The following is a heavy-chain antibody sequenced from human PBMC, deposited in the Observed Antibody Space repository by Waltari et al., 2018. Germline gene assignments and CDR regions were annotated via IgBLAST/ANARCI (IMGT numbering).Heavy chain of an antibody. Sequence: QLQLQESGPGLVKPSETLSLTCPVSGGSISSSSYYWGWIRQPPGKGLGWIGSIYYSGSTYYNPSLKSRVTISVDTSKNQFSLKLGSVTAADTAVYYCASLFGYSYGRTDYWGQGTLVTVSS. D-gene: IGHD5-18*01. CDR3: ASLFGYSYGRTDY. CDR2: IYYSGST. J-gene: IGHJ4*02. CDR1: GGSISSSSYY. V-gene: IGHV4-39*01.